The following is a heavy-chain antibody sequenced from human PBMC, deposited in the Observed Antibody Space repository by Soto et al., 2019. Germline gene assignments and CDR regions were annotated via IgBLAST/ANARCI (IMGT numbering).Heavy chain of an antibody. Sequence: GGSLRLSCAASGFTISNYGMHWVRQAPGKGLEWVAVISYDGTITYYADSVKGRFTISRDNSKNTLYLQMNSLRTEDTAVYYCATTRVGPCSSSICFSGIFDGMDVWGQGTTATVSS. D-gene: IGHD2-2*01. J-gene: IGHJ6*02. CDR1: GFTISNYG. CDR3: ATTRVGPCSSSICFSGIFDGMDV. CDR2: ISYDGTIT. V-gene: IGHV3-30-3*01.